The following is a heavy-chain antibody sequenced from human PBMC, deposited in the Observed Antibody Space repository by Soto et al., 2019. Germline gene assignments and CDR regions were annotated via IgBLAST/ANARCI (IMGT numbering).Heavy chain of an antibody. J-gene: IGHJ4*02. V-gene: IGHV4-59*01. Sequence: SETLSLTCTVSGGSISSYYWSWIRQPPGKGLEWIGYIYYSGSTNYNPSLKSRVTISVDTSKNQFSLKLSSVTAADTAVYYCARSTGRGGRGYSGYASDYWGQGTLVTVSS. CDR3: ARSTGRGGRGYSGYASDY. D-gene: IGHD5-12*01. CDR1: GGSISSYY. CDR2: IYYSGST.